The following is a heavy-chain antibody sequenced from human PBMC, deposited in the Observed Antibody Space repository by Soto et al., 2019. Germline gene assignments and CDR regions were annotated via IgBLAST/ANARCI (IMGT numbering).Heavy chain of an antibody. D-gene: IGHD6-6*01. CDR1: VFTFSSYG. J-gene: IGHJ5*02. CDR3: AKEVDRIRSSFEP. V-gene: IGHV3-30*18. CDR2: ISYDGSNK. Sequence: GGSLRLSCASSVFTFSSYGMHCVRHSPGKWLEWVAVISYDGSNKYYADSVKGRFTISRDNSKNTLYLQMNSLRAEDTAVYYCAKEVDRIRSSFEPWGQGTLVTVSS.